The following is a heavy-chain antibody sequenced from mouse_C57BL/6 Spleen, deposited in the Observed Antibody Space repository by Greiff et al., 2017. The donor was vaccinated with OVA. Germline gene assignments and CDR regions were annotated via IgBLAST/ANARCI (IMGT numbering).Heavy chain of an antibody. CDR1: GYTFTSYW. V-gene: IGHV1-5*01. CDR3: TSYGVTRDYYAMDY. Sequence: VQLQQSGTVLARPGASVKMSCKTSGYTFTSYWMHWVKQRPGQGLEWIGAIYPGNSDTSYNQKFKGKAKLTAVTSASTAYMERSSLTNEDSAVYYCTSYGVTRDYYAMDYWGQGTSLTVSS. CDR2: IYPGNSDT. J-gene: IGHJ4*01. D-gene: IGHD1-1*02.